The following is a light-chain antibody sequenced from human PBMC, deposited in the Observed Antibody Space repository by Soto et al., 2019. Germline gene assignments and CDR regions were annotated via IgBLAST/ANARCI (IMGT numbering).Light chain of an antibody. CDR2: AAS. J-gene: IGKJ2*01. Sequence: EIVLTQSPGTLSLSPGERATLSCRASQSITSSYLAWYQQKPGQAPRLLIYAASSGATGIPDRFSGSGSGTDFTLTIARLEPEDSAVYYSQHCDGSRIYTFGQGTKLEIK. CDR1: QSITSSY. CDR3: QHCDGSRIYT. V-gene: IGKV3-20*01.